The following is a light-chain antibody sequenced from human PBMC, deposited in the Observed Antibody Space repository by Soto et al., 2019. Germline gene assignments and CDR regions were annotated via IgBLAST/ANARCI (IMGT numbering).Light chain of an antibody. Sequence: EIVMTQSPATLSVSPGERATLSCRASQSVSSNLAWYQQKPGQAPRLLIYGASTRATGIPARFSGSGSGTVYTLTITSLQSGDFAGYYCQQYNNWPPWTVGQGTKVDIK. CDR1: QSVSSN. V-gene: IGKV3-15*01. J-gene: IGKJ1*01. CDR2: GAS. CDR3: QQYNNWPPWT.